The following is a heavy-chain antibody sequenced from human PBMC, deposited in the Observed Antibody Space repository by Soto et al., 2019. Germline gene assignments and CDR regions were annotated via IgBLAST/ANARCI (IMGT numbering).Heavy chain of an antibody. Sequence: QVQLQESGPGLVKPSQTLSLTCTVSGGSISSGGYYWSWIRQHPGKGLEWIGYIYYSGSTYYNPSLKSRVTISVDTSKNQFSLKLSSVTAADTAVYYCARRRKTGTTYYFDYWGQGTLVTVSS. V-gene: IGHV4-31*03. D-gene: IGHD1-1*01. CDR3: ARRRKTGTTYYFDY. CDR2: IYYSGST. J-gene: IGHJ4*02. CDR1: GGSISSGGYY.